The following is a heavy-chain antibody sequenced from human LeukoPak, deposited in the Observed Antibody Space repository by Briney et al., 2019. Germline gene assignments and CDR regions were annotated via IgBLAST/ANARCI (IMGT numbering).Heavy chain of an antibody. CDR2: ISGSGGST. D-gene: IGHD4-17*01. CDR3: AKSQGYGDYAFFDY. Sequence: GGSLRLSCAASGFTFSSYAMSWVRQAPGKVLEWVSAISGSGGSTYYADSVKGRFTISRDNSKNTLYLQMNSLRAEDTAVHYCAKSQGYGDYAFFDYWGQGTLVTVSS. V-gene: IGHV3-23*01. J-gene: IGHJ4*02. CDR1: GFTFSSYA.